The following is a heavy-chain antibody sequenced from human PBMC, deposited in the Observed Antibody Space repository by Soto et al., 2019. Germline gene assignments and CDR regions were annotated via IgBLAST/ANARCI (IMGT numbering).Heavy chain of an antibody. CDR2: ISKDGSDK. CDR3: ASPQQWLGQRGDFDY. D-gene: IGHD6-19*01. Sequence: EVQLVESGGGLVQPGGSLRLSCAASDFTFSSYWMSWVPQAPGKGLEWVANISKDGSDKYYVDSVKGRFTISRDNSKNSLYLQMNSLRAEDTAIYYCASPQQWLGQRGDFDYWGQGTLVTVSS. CDR1: DFTFSSYW. J-gene: IGHJ4*02. V-gene: IGHV3-7*05.